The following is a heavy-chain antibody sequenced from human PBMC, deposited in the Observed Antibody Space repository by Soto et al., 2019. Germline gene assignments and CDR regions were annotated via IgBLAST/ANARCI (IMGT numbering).Heavy chain of an antibody. CDR1: GGSISSYY. CDR3: ARRGGSGWFFDY. V-gene: IGHV4-59*08. D-gene: IGHD6-19*01. J-gene: IGHJ4*02. CDR2: IYYSGST. Sequence: PSETLSLTCTVSGGSISSYYWRWIRQPPGKGLEWIGYIYYSGSTNYNPSLKSRVTISVDTSKNQFSLKLSSVTATDTAVYYCARRGGSGWFFDYWGQGILVTVSS.